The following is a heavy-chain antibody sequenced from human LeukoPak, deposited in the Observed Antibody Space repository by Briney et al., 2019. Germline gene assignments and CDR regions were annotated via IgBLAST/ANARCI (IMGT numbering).Heavy chain of an antibody. Sequence: GRSLRLSCAASGFTFSSYGMHWVRQAPGKGLEWVAVIWYDGSNKYYADSVKGRFTISRDNSKNTLYLQMNSLRAEDTAVYYCARSGDCSSTSCLFRYWGQGTLVTVSS. V-gene: IGHV3-33*01. CDR1: GFTFSSYG. CDR2: IWYDGSNK. J-gene: IGHJ4*02. CDR3: ARSGDCSSTSCLFRY. D-gene: IGHD2-2*03.